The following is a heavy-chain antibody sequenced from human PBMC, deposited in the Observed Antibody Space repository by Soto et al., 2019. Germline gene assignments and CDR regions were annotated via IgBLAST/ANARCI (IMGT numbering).Heavy chain of an antibody. Sequence: GGSLRLSCAASGFTFSSYWMHWVRQAPGKGLVWVSRINSDGGTTTYADSVKARFTISRDNAKSTLYLQMNGLRADDTAVYYCARGFGQQLMGWFDPWGQGTLVTVSS. CDR3: ARGFGQQLMGWFDP. J-gene: IGHJ5*02. V-gene: IGHV3-74*01. CDR1: GFTFSSYW. CDR2: INSDGGTT. D-gene: IGHD6-13*01.